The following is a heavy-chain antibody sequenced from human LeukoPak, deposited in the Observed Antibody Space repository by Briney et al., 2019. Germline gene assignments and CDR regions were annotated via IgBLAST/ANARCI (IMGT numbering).Heavy chain of an antibody. CDR3: ARDVLRFDPRGGGY. CDR1: GGSISSSSYY. D-gene: IGHD3-16*01. V-gene: IGHV4-39*07. CDR2: NYYSGST. J-gene: IGHJ4*02. Sequence: SETLSLTCTVSGGSISSSSYYWGRIRQPPGKGLEWIGSNYYSGSTYYNPSLKSRVTISVNTSKNQFSLQLSSVTAEDTAVYYCARDVLRFDPRGGGYWGQGTLVTVSS.